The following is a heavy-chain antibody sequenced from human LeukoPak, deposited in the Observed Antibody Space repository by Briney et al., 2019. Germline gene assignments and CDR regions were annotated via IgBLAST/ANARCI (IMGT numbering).Heavy chain of an antibody. CDR3: SYSLNY. Sequence: PEGSLRLSCAASGFTFSRSWRDWVRQAPGKGLEWVANIKEDGSETHYVDSARGRFTISRDNAKNTLFLQVDSLRVEDTAIYYCSYSLNYWGQGTLVTVSS. CDR1: GFTFSRSW. D-gene: IGHD2-21*01. J-gene: IGHJ4*02. V-gene: IGHV3-7*01. CDR2: IKEDGSET.